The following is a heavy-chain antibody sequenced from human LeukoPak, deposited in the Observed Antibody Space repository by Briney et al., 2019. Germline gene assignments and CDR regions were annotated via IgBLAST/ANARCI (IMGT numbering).Heavy chain of an antibody. CDR2: ISSSSRFV. Sequence: GGSLRLSCAASGFTFSDYSMNWVRQAPGKGLEWVSSISSSSRFVYYAGSVKGRFIISRDNAKNSLYLQMNSLRAENMALYYCVRDLTGGTAGTTAYLHHWGQGTLVTVSS. CDR1: GFTFSDYS. V-gene: IGHV3-21*06. J-gene: IGHJ1*01. D-gene: IGHD1-1*01. CDR3: VRDLTGGTAGTTAYLHH.